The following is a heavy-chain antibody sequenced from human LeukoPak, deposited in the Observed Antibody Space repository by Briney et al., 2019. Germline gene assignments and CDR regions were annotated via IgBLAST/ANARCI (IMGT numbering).Heavy chain of an antibody. D-gene: IGHD1-26*01. Sequence: GASVKVSCKASGYTFTGYYMHWVRQAPGQGLEWMGRINPNSGGTNYAQKFQGRVTMTRDTSISTAYMELSRLRSDDTAVYYCARTVCGSYSPRFDYWGQGTLVTVSS. CDR1: GYTFTGYY. V-gene: IGHV1-2*06. J-gene: IGHJ4*02. CDR3: ARTVCGSYSPRFDY. CDR2: INPNSGGT.